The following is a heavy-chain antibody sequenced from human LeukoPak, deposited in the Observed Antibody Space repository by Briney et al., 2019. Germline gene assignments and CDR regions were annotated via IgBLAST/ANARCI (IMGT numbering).Heavy chain of an antibody. D-gene: IGHD3-10*01. CDR2: IYTSGST. CDR1: GGSISSYY. J-gene: IGHJ5*02. Sequence: SETLSLTCTVSGGSISSYYWSWIRQPAGKGLEWIGRIYTSGSTNYNPSLKSRVTMSVDTSKNQFSLKLSSVTAADTAVYYCARDFIGPPPELWFGESWSQLWSWFDPWGQGTLVTVSS. CDR3: ARDFIGPPPELWFGESWSQLWSWFDP. V-gene: IGHV4-4*07.